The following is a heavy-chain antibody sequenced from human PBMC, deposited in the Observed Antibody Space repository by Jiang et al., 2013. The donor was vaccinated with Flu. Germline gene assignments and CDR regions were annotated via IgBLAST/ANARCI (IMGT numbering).Heavy chain of an antibody. J-gene: IGHJ5*02. Sequence: SGAEVKKPGSSVKASCKASGGTFSSYAISWVRQAPGQGLEWMGGIIPILGIANYAQKFQGRVTITADKSTSTAYMELSSLRSEDTAVYYCARGIRSDFWSGYWFDPWGQGTLVTVSS. CDR3: ARGIRSDFWSGYWFDP. V-gene: IGHV1-69*04. CDR1: GGTFSSYA. D-gene: IGHD3-3*01. CDR2: IIPILGIA.